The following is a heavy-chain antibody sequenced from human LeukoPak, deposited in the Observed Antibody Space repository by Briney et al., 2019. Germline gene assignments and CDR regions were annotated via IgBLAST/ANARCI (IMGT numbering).Heavy chain of an antibody. CDR2: IIPIFGTA. V-gene: IGHV1-69*13. Sequence: SVKVSCKASGGTFSSYAISWVRQAPGQGLEWMGGIIPIFGTANYAQKFQGRVTITADESTSTAYMELSSLRSEDTAVYYCARALGDSSSWYAFDIWAQGTMVIVSS. CDR1: GGTFSSYA. J-gene: IGHJ3*02. D-gene: IGHD6-13*01. CDR3: ARALGDSSSWYAFDI.